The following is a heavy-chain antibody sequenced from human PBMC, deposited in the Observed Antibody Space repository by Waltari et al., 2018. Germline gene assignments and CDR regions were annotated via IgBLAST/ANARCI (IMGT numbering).Heavy chain of an antibody. D-gene: IGHD6-13*01. J-gene: IGHJ6*02. CDR2: IYYSGST. CDR3: ASSGGSSWYPKYYYYGMDV. V-gene: IGHV4-39*01. CDR1: GGSISSSSYY. Sequence: QLQLQESGPGLVKPSETLSLTCTVPGGSISSSSYYWGWIRQPPGKGLEWIGSIYYSGSTYYNPSLKSRVTISVDTSKNQFSLKLSSVTAADTAVYYCASSGGSSWYPKYYYYGMDVWGQGTTVTVSS.